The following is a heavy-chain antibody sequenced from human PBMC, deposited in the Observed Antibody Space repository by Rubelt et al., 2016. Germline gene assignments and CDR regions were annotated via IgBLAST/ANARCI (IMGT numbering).Heavy chain of an antibody. CDR3: AGGDYDSSGYPDY. Sequence: QVQLQQWGAGLLKPSETLSLTCAVYGGSFSGYYWSWIRQPPGKGLEWIGEINHSGSTKYNPSLKSRVTISVDTSKNQCSLKLSSVTAADTAVYYCAGGDYDSSGYPDYWGQGTLVTVSS. CDR2: INHSGST. V-gene: IGHV4-34*01. J-gene: IGHJ4*02. D-gene: IGHD3-22*01. CDR1: GGSFSGYY.